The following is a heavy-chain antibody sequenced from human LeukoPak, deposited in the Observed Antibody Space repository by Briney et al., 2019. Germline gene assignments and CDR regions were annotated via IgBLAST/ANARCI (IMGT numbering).Heavy chain of an antibody. V-gene: IGHV1-8*01. J-gene: IGHJ4*02. CDR3: ATFLEWLLAFDY. CDR2: MNPNSGNT. Sequence: ASVKVSCKASGYTFTSYDINWVRQATGQGLEWMGWMNPNSGNTGYAQKFQGRVTMTRNTSISTAYMELSSLRAEDTAVYYCATFLEWLLAFDYWGQGTLVTVSS. D-gene: IGHD3-3*01. CDR1: GYTFTSYD.